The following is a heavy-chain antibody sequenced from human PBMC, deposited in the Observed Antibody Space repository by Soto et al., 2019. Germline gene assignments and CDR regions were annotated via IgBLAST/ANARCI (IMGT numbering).Heavy chain of an antibody. D-gene: IGHD3-22*01. CDR2: ISGNGGST. V-gene: IGHV3-23*01. CDR1: GFTFSSYA. J-gene: IGHJ4*02. Sequence: EVQLLESGGGLVQPGGSLSLSCAASGFTFSSYAMSWVRQPPGKGLEWVSGISGNGGSTYYADSVKGRFTSSRDNSKNTLYLQINSLRAEDTAVYYCAKGGKSMIVVVITKYDYWGQGTLVTVSS. CDR3: AKGGKSMIVVVITKYDY.